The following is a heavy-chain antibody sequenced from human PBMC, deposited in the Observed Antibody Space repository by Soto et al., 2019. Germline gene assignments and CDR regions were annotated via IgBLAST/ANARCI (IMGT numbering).Heavy chain of an antibody. CDR3: AKDRDTISYYYYYYGMDV. CDR1: GFTFSTNG. Sequence: GGSLRLSCAASGFTFSTNGMHWVRQAPGKGLEWVAVISYDGSDQHHADSVKGRFTISRDNSKNTLYLQMNSLRGEDTAVYYCAKDRDTISYYYYYYGMDVWGQGTTVTVSS. V-gene: IGHV3-30*18. J-gene: IGHJ6*02. D-gene: IGHD5-18*01. CDR2: ISYDGSDQ.